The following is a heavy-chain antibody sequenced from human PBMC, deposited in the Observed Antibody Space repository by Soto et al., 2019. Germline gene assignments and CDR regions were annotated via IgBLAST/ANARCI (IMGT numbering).Heavy chain of an antibody. CDR1: GGSFTSNNW. CDR2: IYRTGST. Sequence: KPSETLSLTCAVSGGSFTSNNWWTWVRQPPGQGLEWIGEIYRTGSTYYNPSLKSRVTISVDTSKNQFSLKLSSVTAADTAVYYCARQNSGYSYLYYFDYWGQGTLVTVSS. CDR3: ARQNSGYSYLYYFDY. V-gene: IGHV4-4*02. D-gene: IGHD5-18*01. J-gene: IGHJ4*02.